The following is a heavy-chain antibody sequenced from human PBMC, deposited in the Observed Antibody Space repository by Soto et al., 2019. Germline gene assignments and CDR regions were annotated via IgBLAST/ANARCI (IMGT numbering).Heavy chain of an antibody. CDR3: AHATGGISWWEGFFDY. J-gene: IGHJ4*02. V-gene: IGHV2-5*02. CDR1: GFSLSTSGVG. Sequence: QITLKESGPTLVKPTQTLTLTCTFSGFSLSTSGVGVGWIRQPPGKALEWLALIYWDDDKRYRPSLKSRLTITKDTSKNQVVLTMTNVDPVDTATYYCAHATGGISWWEGFFDYWGQGTLVTVSS. CDR2: IYWDDDK. D-gene: IGHD1-26*01.